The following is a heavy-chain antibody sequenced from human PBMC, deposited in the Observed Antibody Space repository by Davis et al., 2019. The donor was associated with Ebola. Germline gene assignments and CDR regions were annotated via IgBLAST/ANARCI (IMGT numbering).Heavy chain of an antibody. Sequence: ASVKVSCKASGYTFTNYDVHWVRQGTGQGLEWIGWMNPNSGNTGYGQKFQGRVTMTRNTSISTACMELSSLTSEDTAVYYCARGRKVARMGSWFDSWGQGTLVTVSS. D-gene: IGHD5-12*01. V-gene: IGHV1-8*01. J-gene: IGHJ5*01. CDR3: ARGRKVARMGSWFDS. CDR1: GYTFTNYD. CDR2: MNPNSGNT.